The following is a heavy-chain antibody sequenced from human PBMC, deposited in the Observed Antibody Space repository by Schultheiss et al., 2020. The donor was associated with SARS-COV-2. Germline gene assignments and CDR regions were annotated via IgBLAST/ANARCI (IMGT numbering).Heavy chain of an antibody. J-gene: IGHJ4*02. CDR3: VGKGSSGYYYFDY. V-gene: IGHV4-38-2*02. D-gene: IGHD3-22*01. CDR1: GYSISSGYY. Sequence: SETLSLTCTVSGYSISSGYYWGWIRQPPGKGLEWIGSIYHSGSTYYNPSLKSRVTISADTSKNQFSLKLSSVTAADTAVYYCVGKGSSGYYYFDYWGQGTLVTVSS. CDR2: IYHSGST.